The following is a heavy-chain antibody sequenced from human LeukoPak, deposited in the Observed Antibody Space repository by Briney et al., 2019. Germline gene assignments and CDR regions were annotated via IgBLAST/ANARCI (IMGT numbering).Heavy chain of an antibody. CDR1: GFTFDDYA. CDR3: AGANYPYGRVYDAFDI. J-gene: IGHJ3*02. Sequence: GGSLRLSCAASGFTFDDYAMHWVRLAPGKGLEWVSGISWNSGSIDYSDSVKGRFTISRDNAKDSLHLQMNSLRTEDMALYFCAGANYPYGRVYDAFDIWGQGTMVTVSS. D-gene: IGHD3-10*02. CDR2: ISWNSGSI. V-gene: IGHV3-9*03.